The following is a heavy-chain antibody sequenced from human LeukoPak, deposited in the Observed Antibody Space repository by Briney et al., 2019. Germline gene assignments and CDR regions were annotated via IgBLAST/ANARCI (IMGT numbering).Heavy chain of an antibody. Sequence: PGGSLRLSCAASGFTFSSYAMHWVRQAPGKGLEWVAVISYDGSNKYYADSVKGRFTISRDNSKSTLYLQMNSLRAEDTAVYYCARDLGGEDYYGMDVWGQGTTVTVSS. CDR3: ARDLGGEDYYGMDV. D-gene: IGHD3-10*01. CDR1: GFTFSSYA. CDR2: ISYDGSNK. J-gene: IGHJ6*02. V-gene: IGHV3-30*04.